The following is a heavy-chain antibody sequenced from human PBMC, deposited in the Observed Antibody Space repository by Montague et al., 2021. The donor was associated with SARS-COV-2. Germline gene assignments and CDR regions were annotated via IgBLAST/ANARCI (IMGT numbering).Heavy chain of an antibody. Sequence: PALVKPTQTLTLTCTFSGFSLSTSGMCVSWIRQPPGKALEWLARIDWDDDKYYSTSLKTRLTISKDTSKNQVVLTMTNMDPVDTATYYCVRTSIAAAGTAIDYWGQGTLVTVSS. CDR1: GFSLSTSGMC. CDR2: IDWDDDK. D-gene: IGHD6-13*01. J-gene: IGHJ4*02. V-gene: IGHV2-70*11. CDR3: VRTSIAAAGTAIDY.